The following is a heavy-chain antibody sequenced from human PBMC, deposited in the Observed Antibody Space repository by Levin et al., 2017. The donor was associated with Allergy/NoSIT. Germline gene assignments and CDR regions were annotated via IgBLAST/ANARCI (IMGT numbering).Heavy chain of an antibody. CDR3: ARGPDSEQLWLRVYFDQ. D-gene: IGHD5-18*01. J-gene: IGHJ4*02. CDR1: GSTFSDSG. Sequence: SCAASGSTFSDSGMHWVRQAPGKGLEWVAVISYDGSTKYYADSVKGRFTISRDNSKNTLYLEMNSLKTDDTAIYYCARGPDSEQLWLRVYFDQWGQGTLVTVSS. V-gene: IGHV3-30*03. CDR2: ISYDGSTK.